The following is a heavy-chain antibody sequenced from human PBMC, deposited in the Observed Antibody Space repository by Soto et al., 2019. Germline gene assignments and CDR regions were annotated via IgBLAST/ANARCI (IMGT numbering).Heavy chain of an antibody. CDR1: GYTFTSYA. J-gene: IGHJ4*02. D-gene: IGHD3-10*01. Sequence: ASVKVSCKASGYTFTSYAMHWVRQAPGQRLEWMGWINAGNGSTKYSQKFQGRVTISMDTSKNQFSLKLRSVTAADTAVYYCATLRGLGEVSPYFDYWGQGLMVTVSS. CDR3: ATLRGLGEVSPYFDY. CDR2: INAGNGST. V-gene: IGHV1-3*01.